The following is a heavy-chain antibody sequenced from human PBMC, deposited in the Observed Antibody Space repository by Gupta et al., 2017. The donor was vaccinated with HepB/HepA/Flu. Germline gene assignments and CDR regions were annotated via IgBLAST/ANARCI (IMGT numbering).Heavy chain of an antibody. Sequence: QLQLQASGPGLVKPSETLSLTCTVSGRSISSSSYYWGWLRQPPGKGLEWIGSIYYSGSTYYNPSLKSRVTISVDTSKNQFSLKLSSVTAADTAVYYCARHASSSSWHENYYYMDVWGKGTTVTVSS. V-gene: IGHV4-39*01. CDR1: GRSISSSSYY. CDR3: ARHASSSSWHENYYYMDV. D-gene: IGHD6-13*01. J-gene: IGHJ6*03. CDR2: IYYSGST.